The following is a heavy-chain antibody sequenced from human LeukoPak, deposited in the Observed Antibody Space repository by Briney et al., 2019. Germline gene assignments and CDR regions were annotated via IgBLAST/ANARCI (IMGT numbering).Heavy chain of an antibody. CDR1: GYTFTGYY. Sequence: GASVKVSCKASGYTFTGYYMHWVRQAPGQGLEWMGWINPNSGATNYAQKFQGRVTMTRDTSISTAYMEVSRLRFDDTAVFYCAREGSGYPYWGQGTLVTVSS. CDR2: INPNSGAT. J-gene: IGHJ4*02. V-gene: IGHV1-2*02. D-gene: IGHD3-22*01. CDR3: AREGSGYPY.